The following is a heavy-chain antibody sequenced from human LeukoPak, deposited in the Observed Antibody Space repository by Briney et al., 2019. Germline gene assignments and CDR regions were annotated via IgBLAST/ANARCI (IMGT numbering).Heavy chain of an antibody. V-gene: IGHV3-48*01. CDR3: ARVHRTIRYCSGGSRYSDY. CDR2: ISSSSSTI. D-gene: IGHD2-15*01. Sequence: GGSLRLSCAASGFTFSSYSMNWVRQAPGKGLEWVSYISSSSSTIYYADSVKGRFTISRDNAKNSLYLQMNSLRAEDTAVYYCARVHRTIRYCSGGSRYSDYWGQGTLVTVSS. J-gene: IGHJ4*02. CDR1: GFTFSSYS.